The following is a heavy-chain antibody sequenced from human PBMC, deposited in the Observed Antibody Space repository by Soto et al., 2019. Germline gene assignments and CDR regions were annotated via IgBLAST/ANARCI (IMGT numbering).Heavy chain of an antibody. CDR1: GFTFSSYA. CDR3: ARDLYEYSSSSGCDY. D-gene: IGHD6-6*01. J-gene: IGHJ4*02. Sequence: LRLSCAASGFTFSSYAMHWVRQAPGKGLEWVAVISYDGSNKYYADSVKGRFTISRDNSKNTLYLQMNSLRAEDTAVYYCARDLYEYSSSSGCDYWGQGTLVTVSS. V-gene: IGHV3-30-3*01. CDR2: ISYDGSNK.